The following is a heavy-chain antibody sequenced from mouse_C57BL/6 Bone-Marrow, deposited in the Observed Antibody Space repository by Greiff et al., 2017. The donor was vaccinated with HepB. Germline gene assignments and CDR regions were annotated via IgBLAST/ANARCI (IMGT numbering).Heavy chain of an antibody. D-gene: IGHD3-2*02. CDR1: GYAFTNYL. Sequence: QVQLQQSGAELVRPGTSVKVSCKASGYAFTNYLIEWVKQRPGQGLEWIGEINPGSGGTNYNETFKGKATLTADKSSSTAYMQLSSLTSEDSAVYFCARQTAQVLAYWGQGTLVTVSA. V-gene: IGHV1-54*01. CDR3: ARQTAQVLAY. CDR2: INPGSGGT. J-gene: IGHJ3*01.